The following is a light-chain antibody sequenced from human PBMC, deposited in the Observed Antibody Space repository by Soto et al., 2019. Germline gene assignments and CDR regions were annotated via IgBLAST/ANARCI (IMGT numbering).Light chain of an antibody. V-gene: IGKV1-5*03. J-gene: IGKJ1*01. CDR1: QSISSW. Sequence: DIQMTQSPSTLSASVGDRVTITCRASQSISSWLAWYQQKPGKAPKLLIYKASSLESGVPSRFSGSGYGTEFTLTISSLQPDDVATYYCQQYSDHWTFGQGTKVEIK. CDR3: QQYSDHWT. CDR2: KAS.